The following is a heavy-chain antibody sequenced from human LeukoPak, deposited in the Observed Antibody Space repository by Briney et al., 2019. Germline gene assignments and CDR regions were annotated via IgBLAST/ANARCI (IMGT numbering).Heavy chain of an antibody. V-gene: IGHV4-39*01. CDR3: ARQDHSDHGDPNWFDP. J-gene: IGHJ5*02. D-gene: IGHD4-17*01. CDR1: GGSISSSSSY. CDR2: IYYTGRT. Sequence: PSETLSLTCTVSGGSISSSSSYWGWIRQPPGKELEWIGSIYYTGRTFYNPSLKSRVTMSVDTSKSQFSLNLSSVTAADTAVYHCARQDHSDHGDPNWFDPRGQGSLVTVSS.